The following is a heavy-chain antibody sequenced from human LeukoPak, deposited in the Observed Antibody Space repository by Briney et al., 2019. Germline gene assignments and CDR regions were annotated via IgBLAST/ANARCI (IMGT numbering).Heavy chain of an antibody. CDR1: GGSISSGGYY. V-gene: IGHV4-31*03. D-gene: IGHD3-22*01. J-gene: IGHJ4*02. Sequence: PSETLSLTCTVSGGSISSGGYYWCWIRQHPGKGLEWIGYIYYSGSTYYNPSLKSRVTISVDTSKNQFSLKLSSVTAADTAVYYCARVERITMTVGYWGQGTLVTVSS. CDR3: ARVERITMTVGY. CDR2: IYYSGST.